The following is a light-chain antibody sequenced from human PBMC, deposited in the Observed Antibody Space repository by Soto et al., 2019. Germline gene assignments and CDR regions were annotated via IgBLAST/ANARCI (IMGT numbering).Light chain of an antibody. Sequence: QSVLTQPAPVSGSPGQSVTISCSGTSSDVGSYNHVAWYQQFPGKTPKLIIYEVTYRPSGVSHRFSASKSGNTASLTISGLRAEDEADYYCISYTGSSTSYVFGTGTKVTVL. CDR2: EVT. J-gene: IGLJ1*01. V-gene: IGLV2-14*01. CDR1: SSDVGSYNH. CDR3: ISYTGSSTSYV.